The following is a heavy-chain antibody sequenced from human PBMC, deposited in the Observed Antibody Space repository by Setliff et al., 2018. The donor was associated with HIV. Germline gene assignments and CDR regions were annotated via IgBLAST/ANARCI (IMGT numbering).Heavy chain of an antibody. CDR2: INSNGSFI. CDR1: GFTFSSYS. CDR3: ARPTNIDTLYYGSQTFYMYYYGLDV. Sequence: PGGSLRLSCAASGFTFSSYSMNWVRLAPGKGLECVSFINSNGSFIFYSDSVTGRFTISRHNAKNSLYLQINCLRADDTAVYFCARPTNIDTLYYGSQTFYMYYYGLDVWGQGTTVTVSS. V-gene: IGHV3-21*01. D-gene: IGHD1-26*01. J-gene: IGHJ6*02.